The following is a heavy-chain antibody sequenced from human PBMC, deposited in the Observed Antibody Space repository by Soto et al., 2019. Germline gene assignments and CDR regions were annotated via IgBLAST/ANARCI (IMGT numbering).Heavy chain of an antibody. CDR3: ARDRGAYDSSSAFDI. Sequence: GGSLRLSCAASGFTFSSYSMNWVRQAPGKGLEWVSSISSSSSYIYYADSVKGRFTISRDNAKNSLYLQMNSRRAEDTAVYYCARDRGAYDSSSAFDIWGQGTMVTVSS. CDR2: ISSSSSYI. J-gene: IGHJ3*02. D-gene: IGHD3-22*01. CDR1: GFTFSSYS. V-gene: IGHV3-21*01.